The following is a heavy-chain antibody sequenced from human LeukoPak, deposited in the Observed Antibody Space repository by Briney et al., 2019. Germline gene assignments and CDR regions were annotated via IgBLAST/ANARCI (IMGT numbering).Heavy chain of an antibody. CDR1: GFTFSSYA. J-gene: IGHJ6*02. CDR3: AGDYMTTVITHYYYYGMDV. Sequence: GGSLRLSCAASGFTFSSYAMHWVRQAPGKGLEWVAVISYDGSNKYYADSVKGRFTISRDNSKNTLYLQMNSLRAEDTAVYYCAGDYMTTVITHYYYYGMDVWGQGTTVTVSS. D-gene: IGHD4-11*01. CDR2: ISYDGSNK. V-gene: IGHV3-30-3*01.